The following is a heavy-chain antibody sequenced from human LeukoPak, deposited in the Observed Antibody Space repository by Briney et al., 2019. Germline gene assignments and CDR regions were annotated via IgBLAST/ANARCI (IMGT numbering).Heavy chain of an antibody. CDR3: AKHPRPFCSGGSCYSHYFDY. CDR1: GFTFSSYA. V-gene: IGHV3-23*01. CDR2: ISGSGGST. D-gene: IGHD2-15*01. J-gene: IGHJ4*02. Sequence: GGSLRLSCAASGFTFSSYAMSWVRQAPGKGLEWVSAISGSGGSTYYADSVKGRFTISRDNSKNTLYLQMNSLRAEDTAVYYCAKHPRPFCSGGSCYSHYFDYWGQGTLVTVSS.